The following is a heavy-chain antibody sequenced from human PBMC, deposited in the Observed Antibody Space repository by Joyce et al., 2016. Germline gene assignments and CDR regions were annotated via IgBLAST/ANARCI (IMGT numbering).Heavy chain of an antibody. CDR3: ARDVLTTVTKAYGY. CDR1: GFIFSSYS. Sequence: EVHLVESGGGLVKPGESLRLSCTASGFIFSSYSMTWVRQAPGKGLEGVSSISRDNTYIFHADSVKGRFTISRDNARNSLYLQMNSRRAEDTAVYYCARDVLTTVTKAYGYWGQGTLVAVSS. D-gene: IGHD4-11*01. CDR2: ISRDNTYI. J-gene: IGHJ4*02. V-gene: IGHV3-21*01.